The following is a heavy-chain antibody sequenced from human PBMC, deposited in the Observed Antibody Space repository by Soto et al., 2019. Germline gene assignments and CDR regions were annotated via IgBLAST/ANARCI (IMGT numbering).Heavy chain of an antibody. CDR2: ISANSGKT. D-gene: IGHD1-26*01. V-gene: IGHV1-18*01. J-gene: IGHJ4*02. CDR1: GYTFTSYG. CDR3: ARDLSGSSYYHY. Sequence: QVQLVQSGAEVKKPGASVKVSCKASGYTFTSYGISWVRQAPGQGLEWMGWISANSGKTNYAQKVQGSVTMTTATSTSPAYMELTSLRSDDTALYYCARDLSGSSYYHYWGQGTLVTVSS.